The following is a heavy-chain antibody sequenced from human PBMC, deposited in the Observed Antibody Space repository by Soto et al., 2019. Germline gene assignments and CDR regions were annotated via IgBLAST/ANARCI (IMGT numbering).Heavy chain of an antibody. CDR1: GYTFTSYA. D-gene: IGHD3-3*01. Sequence: QVQLVQSGAEVKKPGASVKVSCKASGYTFTSYAMHWVRQAPGQRLEWMGWINPGTGNTKYSQKFQGRVTITRDTSASIAYRELTSLRSEDTGVYYGARDLESLRVLDWVGWFDPWGQGSLVTVSS. V-gene: IGHV1-3*01. J-gene: IGHJ5*02. CDR3: ARDLESLRVLDWVGWFDP. CDR2: INPGTGNT.